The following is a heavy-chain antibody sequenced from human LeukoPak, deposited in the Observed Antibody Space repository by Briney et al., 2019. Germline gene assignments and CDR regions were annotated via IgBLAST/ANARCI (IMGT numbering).Heavy chain of an antibody. CDR3: ARGEGGTNDWFDP. CDR2: IYYSGST. Sequence: PSETLSLTCTVSGGSISSYYWSWIRQPPGKGLEWIGYIYYSGSTNYNPSLKSRVTISVDTSKNQFSLKLSSVTAADTAVYYCARGEGGTNDWFDPWGQGTLVTVSS. D-gene: IGHD2-15*01. J-gene: IGHJ5*02. CDR1: GGSISSYY. V-gene: IGHV4-59*08.